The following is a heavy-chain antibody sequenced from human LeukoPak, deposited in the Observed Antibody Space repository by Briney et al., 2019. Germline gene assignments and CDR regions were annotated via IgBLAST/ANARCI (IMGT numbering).Heavy chain of an antibody. CDR1: GFSVGNNY. J-gene: IGHJ4*02. D-gene: IGHD3-10*01. V-gene: IGHV3-66*01. CDR3: AGDPHNSGSGRYFEY. CDR2: FYSGGTI. Sequence: GGSLRLSCAASGFSVGNNYMSWVRQAPGKGLEWVSVFYSGGTIRYADSVRDRFIISRDVSKNTLYLQMNSLRAEDTAVYYCAGDPHNSGSGRYFEYWGRGNLVTVSS.